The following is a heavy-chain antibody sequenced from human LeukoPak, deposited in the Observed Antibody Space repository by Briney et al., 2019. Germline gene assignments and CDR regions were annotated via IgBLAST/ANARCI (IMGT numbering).Heavy chain of an antibody. CDR3: ATRLPPPTTHLS. J-gene: IGHJ4*02. D-gene: IGHD1-1*01. CDR2: ISYDGSNK. Sequence: GGSLRLSCAASGFTFSSYSMHWVRQAPGKGLEWVAVISYDGSNKYYADSVKGRFTISRDNSKNTLYLQMNSLRAEDTAVYYCATRLPPPTTHLSWGQGTLVTVSS. V-gene: IGHV3-30*03. CDR1: GFTFSSYS.